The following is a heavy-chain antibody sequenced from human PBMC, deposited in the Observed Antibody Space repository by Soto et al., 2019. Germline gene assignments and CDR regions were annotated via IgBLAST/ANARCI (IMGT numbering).Heavy chain of an antibody. CDR1: GGTFSSYA. CDR3: ARNYIVVVPAATMGYYYYGMDV. CDR2: IIPIFGTA. Sequence: GASVKVSCKASGGTFSSYAISWVRQAPGQGLEWMGGIIPIFGTANYAQKFQGRVTITADKSTSTAYMELSSLRSEDTAVYYCARNYIVVVPAATMGYYYYGMDVWGQGTTVTVSS. J-gene: IGHJ6*02. V-gene: IGHV1-69*06. D-gene: IGHD2-2*01.